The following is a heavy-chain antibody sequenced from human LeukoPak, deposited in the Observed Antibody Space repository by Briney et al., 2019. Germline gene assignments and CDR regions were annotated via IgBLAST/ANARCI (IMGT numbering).Heavy chain of an antibody. Sequence: GGSLRLSCAASGFTFSSYAMHWVRQAPGKGLEWVAVISYDGSNKYYADSVKGRFTISRDNSKNTLYLQMNSLRAEDTTVYYCARDSTPLVGALDWGQGTLVTVSS. D-gene: IGHD1-26*01. CDR2: ISYDGSNK. CDR3: ARDSTPLVGALD. V-gene: IGHV3-30-3*01. J-gene: IGHJ4*02. CDR1: GFTFSSYA.